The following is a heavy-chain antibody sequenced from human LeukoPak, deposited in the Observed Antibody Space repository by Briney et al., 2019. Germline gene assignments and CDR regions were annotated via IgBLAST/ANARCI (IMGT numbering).Heavy chain of an antibody. CDR1: GFTFSSYS. Sequence: GGSLRLSCAASGFTFSSYSMNWVRQAPGKGLEWVSSISSSSSYIYYADSVKGRFTISRDNAKNSLYLQMNSLRAKDTAVYYCARVDLDCSSTSCYLSYFDYWGQGTLVTVSS. D-gene: IGHD2-2*01. CDR3: ARVDLDCSSTSCYLSYFDY. CDR2: ISSSSSYI. V-gene: IGHV3-21*01. J-gene: IGHJ4*02.